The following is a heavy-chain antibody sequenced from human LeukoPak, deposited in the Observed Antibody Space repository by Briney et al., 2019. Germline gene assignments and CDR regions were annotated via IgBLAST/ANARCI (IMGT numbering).Heavy chain of an antibody. Sequence: GGSLRLSCAASGFTFSSYAMHWVRQAPGKGLEWVAVMSYDGSNKYYADSVKGRFTISRDNSKNTLYLQMNSLRAEDTAVYYCARSGYSSSFDYWGQGTLVTVSS. CDR2: MSYDGSNK. J-gene: IGHJ4*02. CDR3: ARSGYSSSFDY. V-gene: IGHV3-30*04. CDR1: GFTFSSYA. D-gene: IGHD6-13*01.